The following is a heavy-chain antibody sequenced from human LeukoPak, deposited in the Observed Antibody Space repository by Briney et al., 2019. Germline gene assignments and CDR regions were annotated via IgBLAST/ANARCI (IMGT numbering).Heavy chain of an antibody. V-gene: IGHV1-69*13. D-gene: IGHD5-24*01. J-gene: IGHJ3*02. CDR1: GGTFSSYT. CDR2: IIPIFGTA. Sequence: SVKVSCKASGGTFSSYTISWVRQAPGQGLEWMGGIIPIFGTANYAQKFQGRVTITADESTSTAYMELSSLRSEDTAVYYCARTRWLQSHGAFDIWGQGTMVTVSS. CDR3: ARTRWLQSHGAFDI.